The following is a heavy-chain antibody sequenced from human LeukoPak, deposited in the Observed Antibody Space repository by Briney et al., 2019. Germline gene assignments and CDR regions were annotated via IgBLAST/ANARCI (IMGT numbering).Heavy chain of an antibody. V-gene: IGHV4-59*01. J-gene: IGHJ4*02. CDR3: ARVGSYGYFDY. Sequence: RASETLSLTCAVYGGSFSSYYWSWIRQPPGKGLEWIGYIYYSGSTNYNPSLKSRVTISVDTSKNQFSLKLSSVTAADTAVYYCARVGSYGYFDYWGQGTLVTVSS. CDR2: IYYSGST. D-gene: IGHD1-26*01. CDR1: GGSFSSYY.